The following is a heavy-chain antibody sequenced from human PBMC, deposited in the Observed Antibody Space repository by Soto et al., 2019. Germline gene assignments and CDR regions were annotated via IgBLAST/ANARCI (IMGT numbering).Heavy chain of an antibody. Sequence: SETLSLTCTVSCGSISIGDYYWSWIRQPPGKGLEWIAYISYSGRSNYNPSLKSRVAISVDTSKNQFSLKLSSVTATDTAVYYCARSGSHAFDIWGQGTMVTVSS. CDR2: ISYSGRS. D-gene: IGHD1-26*01. CDR1: CGSISIGDYY. V-gene: IGHV4-30-4*01. J-gene: IGHJ3*02. CDR3: ARSGSHAFDI.